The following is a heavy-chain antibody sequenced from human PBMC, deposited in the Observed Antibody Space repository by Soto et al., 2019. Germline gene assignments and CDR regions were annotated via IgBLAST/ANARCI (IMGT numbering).Heavy chain of an antibody. J-gene: IGHJ5*02. CDR1: GCTFSDYY. CDR3: ARRSVRDKPNNWFDP. CDR2: ISSSGSTI. Sequence: GGSLRLSCAASGCTFSDYYMSWIRQAPGKGLEWVSYISSSGSTIYYADSVKGRFTISRDNAKNSLYLQMNSLRAEDTAVYYCARRSVRDKPNNWFDPWGQGTLVTVSS. D-gene: IGHD3-10*01. V-gene: IGHV3-11*01.